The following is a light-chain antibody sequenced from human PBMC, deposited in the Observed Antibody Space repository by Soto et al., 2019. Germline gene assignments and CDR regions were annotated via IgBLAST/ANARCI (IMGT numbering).Light chain of an antibody. Sequence: QTVVTQPPSVSGAPGQRVTISCTVSSSNIGAGYDVHWYQQLPGTAPKLLIYGNSNRPSGVPDRFSGSKSGTSASLAITGLQAEDEANYYCPSYDSSDVVFGGGTKLTVL. CDR3: PSYDSSDVV. CDR1: SSNIGAGYD. CDR2: GNS. V-gene: IGLV1-40*01. J-gene: IGLJ2*01.